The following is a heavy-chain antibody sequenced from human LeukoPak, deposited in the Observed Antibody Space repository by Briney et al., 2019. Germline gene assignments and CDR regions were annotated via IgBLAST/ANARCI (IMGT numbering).Heavy chain of an antibody. D-gene: IGHD4-17*01. J-gene: IGHJ4*02. CDR2: ITSSSSYI. Sequence: GGSLRLSCSASGFTFSSYSMNWVRQAPGKGLEYVSSITSSSSYIYYADSVKGRFTISRDNAKNSLYLQMNSLRAEDTAVYYCARAPTTVTTGRVDYWGQGALVPVSS. CDR1: GFTFSSYS. V-gene: IGHV3-21*01. CDR3: ARAPTTVTTGRVDY.